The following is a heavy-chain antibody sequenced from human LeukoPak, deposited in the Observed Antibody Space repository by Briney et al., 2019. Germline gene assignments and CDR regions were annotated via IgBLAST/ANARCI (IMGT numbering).Heavy chain of an antibody. CDR1: GYSISSGYY. D-gene: IGHD3-16*01. V-gene: IGHV4-38-2*02. J-gene: IGHJ4*02. Sequence: SETLSLTCTVSGYSISSGYYWGWIRQPPGKGLEWIGNFYHGGSTYYNPSLKSRVTISVDTSKNQFSLKLSSVTAADTAVYYCARDVLGVNYWGQGTLVTVSS. CDR3: ARDVLGVNY. CDR2: FYHGGST.